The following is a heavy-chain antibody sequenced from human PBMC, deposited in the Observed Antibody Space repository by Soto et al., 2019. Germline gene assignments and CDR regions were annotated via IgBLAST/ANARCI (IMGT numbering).Heavy chain of an antibody. CDR1: GFTFSSYW. CDR3: ARESYSRGENDAFDI. D-gene: IGHD6-13*01. V-gene: IGHV3-74*01. J-gene: IGHJ3*02. Sequence: EVQLAESGGGLVQPGGSLRLSCAASGFTFSSYWMHWVRQAPGKGLVWVSRINSDGSSTSYADSVKGRFTISRDNAKNTLYLQMNSLRAEDTAVYYCARESYSRGENDAFDIWGQGTMVTVSS. CDR2: INSDGSST.